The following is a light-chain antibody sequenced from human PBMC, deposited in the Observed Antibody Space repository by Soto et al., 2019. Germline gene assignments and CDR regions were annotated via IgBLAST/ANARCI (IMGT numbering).Light chain of an antibody. CDR2: DVS. V-gene: IGLV2-14*01. Sequence: QSALTQPASVSGSPGQSTTISCTGTSSDVGGYNYVSWYQQHPGKAPKLIIYDVSGRPSGVSDRFSGSKSGKTASLTISGLQAEDEADYSCFSYRTSITLGLFGGGTKLTVL. CDR3: FSYRTSITLGL. J-gene: IGLJ3*02. CDR1: SSDVGGYNY.